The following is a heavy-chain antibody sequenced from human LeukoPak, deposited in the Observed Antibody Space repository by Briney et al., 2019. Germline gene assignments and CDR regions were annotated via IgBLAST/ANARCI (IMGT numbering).Heavy chain of an antibody. V-gene: IGHV3-9*01. Sequence: GGSLRLSCAASGFTFDDYAMHWVRQAPGKGLEWVSGISWNSGSIGYADSVKGRFTISRDNAKNSLYLQMNSLRAEDTAVYYCAKDITMVREGVDYWGQGTLVTVSS. J-gene: IGHJ4*02. D-gene: IGHD3-10*01. CDR3: AKDITMVREGVDY. CDR1: GFTFDDYA. CDR2: ISWNSGSI.